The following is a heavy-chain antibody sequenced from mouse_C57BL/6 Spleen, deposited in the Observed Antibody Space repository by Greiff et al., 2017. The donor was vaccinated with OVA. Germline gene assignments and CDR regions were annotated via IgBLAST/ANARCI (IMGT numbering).Heavy chain of an antibody. CDR2: ISYDGSN. CDR3: ARDEDDYYEGSFAD. CDR1: GYSITSGYY. V-gene: IGHV3-6*01. J-gene: IGHJ3*01. Sequence: EVQLQESGPGLVKPSQSLSLTCSVTGYSITSGYYCNWIRQFPGNKLEWMGYISYDGSNNYNPSLKNRISITRDTSKNQSFLKLNSVTTEDTAACYGARDEDDYYEGSFADWGQGTLVTVSA. D-gene: IGHD2-3*01.